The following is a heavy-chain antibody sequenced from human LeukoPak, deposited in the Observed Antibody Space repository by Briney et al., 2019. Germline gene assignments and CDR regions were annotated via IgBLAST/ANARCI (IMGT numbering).Heavy chain of an antibody. CDR1: GGSISSYY. CDR3: ARRRGAGYYGMDV. V-gene: IGHV4-59*01. Sequence: SETLSLTCTVSGGSISSYYWSWIRQPAGKGLDWIGYIYYSGSTNYNPSLKSRVTISVDTSKNQFSLKLSSVTAADTAVYYCARRRGAGYYGMDVWGQGTTVTVSS. D-gene: IGHD5-24*01. J-gene: IGHJ6*02. CDR2: IYYSGST.